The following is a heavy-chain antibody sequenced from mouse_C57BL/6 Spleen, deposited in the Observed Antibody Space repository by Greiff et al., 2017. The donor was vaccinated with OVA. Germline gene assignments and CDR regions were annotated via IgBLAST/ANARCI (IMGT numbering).Heavy chain of an antibody. J-gene: IGHJ4*01. CDR3: ARRAGNYHYYYAMDY. V-gene: IGHV1-69*01. D-gene: IGHD2-1*01. CDR2: IDPSDSYT. Sequence: QVQLQQPGAELVMPGASVKLSCKASGYTFTSYWMHWVTQRPGQGFAWIGEIDPSDSYTNYNQKLKGKSPLTVDKSSSTADMQRSSRTSEDAAVYDCARRAGNYHYYYAMDYWGQGTSVTVSS. CDR1: GYTFTSYW.